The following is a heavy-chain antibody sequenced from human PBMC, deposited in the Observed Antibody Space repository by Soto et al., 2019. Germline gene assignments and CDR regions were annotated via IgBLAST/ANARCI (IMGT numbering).Heavy chain of an antibody. CDR3: ARGSSIAGLYYGMDV. V-gene: IGHV4-31*03. CDR1: GGSISSGGYY. D-gene: IGHD6-6*01. J-gene: IGHJ6*02. Sequence: QVQLQESGPGLVKPSQTLSLTCTVSGGSISSGGYYWTWIRQHPGKGLEWIGYNYYSGITYYNPSLKSRVTNSLDTSKNQFSLKLSSVTAAYTAVYYCARGSSIAGLYYGMDVWGQGTTVTVSS. CDR2: NYYSGIT.